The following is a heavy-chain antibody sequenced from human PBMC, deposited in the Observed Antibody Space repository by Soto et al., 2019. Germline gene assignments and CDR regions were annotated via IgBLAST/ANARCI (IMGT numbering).Heavy chain of an antibody. CDR2: INAGNGNT. D-gene: IGHD2-2*02. V-gene: IGHV1-3*01. CDR3: AKSATVPAAIAY. J-gene: IGHJ4*02. Sequence: ASVKVSCKASGYTFTSYAMHWVRQAPGQRLEWMGWINAGNGNTKYSQKFQGRVTITRDTSASTAYMELSSLRSEDTAVYYCAKSATVPAAIAYWGQGALVTVSS. CDR1: GYTFTSYA.